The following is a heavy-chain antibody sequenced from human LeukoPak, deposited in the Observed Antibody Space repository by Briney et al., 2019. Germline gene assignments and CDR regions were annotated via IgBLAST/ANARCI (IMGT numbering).Heavy chain of an antibody. J-gene: IGHJ4*02. CDR1: GFTFCSYS. V-gene: IGHV3-21*01. CDR2: ISSSSSYI. Sequence: GGSLRLSCAASGFTFCSYSMNWVRQAPGEGLEWVSYISSSSSYIYYADSAKGRFTISRDNAKNALYLQMNSLRAEDTAVYYCARVTPPPEPYWGQGTLVTVSS. CDR3: ARVTPPPEPY.